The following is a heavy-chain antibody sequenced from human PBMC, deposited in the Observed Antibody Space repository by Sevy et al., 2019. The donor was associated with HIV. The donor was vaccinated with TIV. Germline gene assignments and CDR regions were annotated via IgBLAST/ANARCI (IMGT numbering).Heavy chain of an antibody. D-gene: IGHD2-2*01. V-gene: IGHV4-30-4*01. CDR2: IYYSGTT. CDR1: GGSISSGDYY. CDR3: TRYCTSTRPHNWFDP. J-gene: IGHJ5*02. Sequence: SETLSLTCTVSGGSISSGDYYWSWIRQSPGKGLEWIGYIYYSGTTYYNPSLKSRVTMSVDTSKNQFSLKLSSVTASDTAVYFCTRYCTSTRPHNWFDPWGQGTLVTVSS.